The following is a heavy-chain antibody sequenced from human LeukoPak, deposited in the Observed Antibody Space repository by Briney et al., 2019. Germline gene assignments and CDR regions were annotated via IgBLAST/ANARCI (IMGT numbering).Heavy chain of an antibody. CDR2: IYYSGNT. CDR3: ARTITIFGALGYFDY. D-gene: IGHD3-3*01. CDR1: GTSISSGAYS. V-gene: IGHV4-31*03. J-gene: IGHJ4*02. Sequence: SETLSLTCTVSGTSISSGAYSWSWVRQHLGKGLEWIAYIYYSGNTYYNPSLKRRVTISVDTSKNQFSLKLSSVTAADTAVYYCARTITIFGALGYFDYWGQGTLVTVSS.